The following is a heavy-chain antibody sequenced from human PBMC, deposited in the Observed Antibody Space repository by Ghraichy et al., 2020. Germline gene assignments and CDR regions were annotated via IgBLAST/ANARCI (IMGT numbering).Heavy chain of an antibody. CDR2: IKQDGSER. J-gene: IGHJ4*02. Sequence: GESLNISCAASGFSLANHWMNWVRQAPGRGLEWVAIIKQDGSERYYLGSVEGRFTISRDNTKNSLYLQMNDLRAGDTAVYFCARGAGFVPDCWGQGILVSVSS. CDR1: GFSLANHW. D-gene: IGHD3-9*01. V-gene: IGHV3-7*03. CDR3: ARGAGFVPDC.